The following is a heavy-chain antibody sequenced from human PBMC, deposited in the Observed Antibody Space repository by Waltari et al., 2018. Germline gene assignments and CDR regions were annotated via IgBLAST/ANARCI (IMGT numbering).Heavy chain of an antibody. J-gene: IGHJ6*02. CDR3: ARDREAPFCMDV. Sequence: EVQLVESGGGLVQPGGSLRLSCAASGLPVSSNSMSWVRQAPGKGLEWVSVIYSGGSTYYADSVKGRFTISRDNSKNTLYLQMNSLRAEDTAVYYCARDREAPFCMDVWGQGTTVTVSS. V-gene: IGHV3-66*02. CDR2: IYSGGST. CDR1: GLPVSSNS.